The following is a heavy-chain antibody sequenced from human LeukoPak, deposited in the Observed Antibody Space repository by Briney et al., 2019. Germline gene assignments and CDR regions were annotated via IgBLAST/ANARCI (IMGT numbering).Heavy chain of an antibody. V-gene: IGHV4-39*01. CDR2: IYYSGST. CDR3: ASQHPGAY. J-gene: IGHJ4*02. D-gene: IGHD3-10*01. CDR1: GGSISSSSYY. Sequence: SEXXXXTCTVSGGSISSSSYYWGWIRQPPGKGLEWIGTIYYSGSTYYNASLKSRVTISGDTSKKQFSLKLSSVTAADTAVYYCASQHPGAYWGQGTLVTVSS.